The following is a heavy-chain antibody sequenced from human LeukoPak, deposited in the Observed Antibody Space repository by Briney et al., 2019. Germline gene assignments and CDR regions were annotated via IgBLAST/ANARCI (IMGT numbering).Heavy chain of an antibody. Sequence: ASVTVSCKASGYTFTSYGISWVRQAPGQGLEWMGWISAYNGNTNYAQKLQGRVTMTTDTSTSTAYMELRSLRSDDTAVYYCARSTSAAAGYNWFDPWGQGTLVTVSS. CDR3: ARSTSAAAGYNWFDP. CDR2: ISAYNGNT. V-gene: IGHV1-18*01. D-gene: IGHD6-13*01. CDR1: GYTFTSYG. J-gene: IGHJ5*02.